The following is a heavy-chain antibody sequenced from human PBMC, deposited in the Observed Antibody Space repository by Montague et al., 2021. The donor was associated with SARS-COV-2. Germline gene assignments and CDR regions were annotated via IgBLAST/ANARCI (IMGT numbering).Heavy chain of an antibody. V-gene: IGHV6-1*01. CDR1: RDSVSSNSAT. J-gene: IGHJ6*02. CDR3: TSGREGNYNVMDV. Sequence: CAISRDSVSSNSATWNWVRQSPSRGLEWLGRTYYRSKWYNDYAVXVRGRVTINPDTSKNQFSLQLNSVTPEDTAIHYCTSGREGNYNVMDVWGQGTTVTVSS. D-gene: IGHD1-1*01. CDR2: TYYRSKWYN.